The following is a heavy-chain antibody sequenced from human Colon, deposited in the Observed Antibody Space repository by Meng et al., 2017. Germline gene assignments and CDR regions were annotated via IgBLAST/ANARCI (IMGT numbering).Heavy chain of an antibody. D-gene: IGHD2-15*01. CDR1: GFNFSDPY. CDR2: INSDESSI. J-gene: IGHJ4*02. V-gene: IGHV3-74*01. Sequence: VQTVESGGGLVQPGGSLRLSLAVSGFNFSDPYMHWVRQAPGKGLVWVSRINSDESSISYADSVKGRFTISRDNAKNTLYLQMNSLRAEDTAVYYCARDGGHRGDYWGQGTLVTVSS. CDR3: ARDGGHRGDY.